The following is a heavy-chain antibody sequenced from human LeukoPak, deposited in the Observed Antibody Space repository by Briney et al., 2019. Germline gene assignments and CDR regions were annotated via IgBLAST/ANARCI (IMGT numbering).Heavy chain of an antibody. V-gene: IGHV4-59*01. CDR1: GGSINTYY. CDR2: IYYSGSI. Sequence: SETLSLTCTVSGGSINTYYWHWIRQPPGKGLEWIGYIYYSGSINYNPSLKSRITISLATSKNQFSLNLSSVTAADTAFYYCAEGGPRRAVNLAYWAQETLVT. J-gene: IGHJ4*02. D-gene: IGHD1-14*01. CDR3: AEGGPRRAVNLAY.